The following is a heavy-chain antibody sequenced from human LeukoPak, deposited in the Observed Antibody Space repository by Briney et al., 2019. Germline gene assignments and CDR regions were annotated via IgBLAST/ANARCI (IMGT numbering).Heavy chain of an antibody. V-gene: IGHV6-1*01. CDR2: TYYRSKWYN. Sequence: NPSQTLSLTCAISGDSVSNNSAIWIWIRQSPSRGLQWLGRTYYRSKWYNDYAVSVKSRITLNVDTSKNQFSLQLNSVTPEDTAVYYSARSSNLHYFDYWGQGTQVTVSS. CDR3: ARSSNLHYFDY. J-gene: IGHJ4*02. CDR1: GDSVSNNSAI.